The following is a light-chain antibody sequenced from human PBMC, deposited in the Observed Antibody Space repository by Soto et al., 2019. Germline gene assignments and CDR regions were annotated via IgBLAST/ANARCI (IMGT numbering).Light chain of an antibody. Sequence: EIVLTQSPATLSLSPGERATLSCRASQSVSSYLAWYQQKPGQAPRLLIYDASNRATGIPARFSGSGSGTEFTLTISSLQPDDFSTYYCQHYSTYSGTFGPGTTVEIK. V-gene: IGKV3-11*01. J-gene: IGKJ3*01. CDR2: DAS. CDR3: QHYSTYSGT. CDR1: QSVSSY.